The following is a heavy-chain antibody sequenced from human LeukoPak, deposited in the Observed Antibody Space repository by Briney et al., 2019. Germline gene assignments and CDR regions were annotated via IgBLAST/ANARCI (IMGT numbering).Heavy chain of an antibody. D-gene: IGHD3-10*01. Sequence: SGGSLRLSCVVSGLILSNYAMTWVRQAPGKGLEWVSYISERGGSTTYADSVKGRFTISRDTSLNTLYLQMNNLRAEDTAVYFCAKRGVVIRGILVIGYHQEAYHYDFWGQGVLVTVSA. J-gene: IGHJ4*02. CDR3: AKRGVVIRGILVIGYHQEAYHYDF. V-gene: IGHV3-23*01. CDR2: ISERGGST. CDR1: GLILSNYA.